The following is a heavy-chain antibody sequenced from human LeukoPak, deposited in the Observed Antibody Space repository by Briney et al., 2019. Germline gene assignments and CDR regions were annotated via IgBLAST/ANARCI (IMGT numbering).Heavy chain of an antibody. CDR1: GYSFTSYW. V-gene: IGHV5-51*01. J-gene: IGHJ4*02. Sequence: GESLKISCKGSGYSFTSYWIGWVRQMPGKGLEWMGIIYPGDSDTRYSPSFQGQVTISADKSISTAYLQWSSLKASDTAMYYCARLGGIWFGEFPLDYWGQGTLVTVSS. D-gene: IGHD3-10*01. CDR2: IYPGDSDT. CDR3: ARLGGIWFGEFPLDY.